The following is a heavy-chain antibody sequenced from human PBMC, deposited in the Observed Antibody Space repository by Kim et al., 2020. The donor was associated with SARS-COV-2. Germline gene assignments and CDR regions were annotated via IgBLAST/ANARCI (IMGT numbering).Heavy chain of an antibody. Sequence: GGSLRLSCAASGFTFSSHAMAWVRQSPGKGLECVSGISGSDSNIYYADSVKGRFTISRDNSKNTLYLQMNSLRAEDTAIYYCAKDLMGIVADAFDVWGQGTMVTVSS. V-gene: IGHV3-23*01. CDR2: ISGSDSNI. CDR1: GFTFSSHA. D-gene: IGHD1-26*01. CDR3: AKDLMGIVADAFDV. J-gene: IGHJ3*01.